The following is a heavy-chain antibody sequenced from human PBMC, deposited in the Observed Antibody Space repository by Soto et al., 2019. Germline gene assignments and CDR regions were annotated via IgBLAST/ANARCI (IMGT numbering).Heavy chain of an antibody. Sequence: SVKGSCKASGGTFSSYAISWVRQAPGQGLEWMGGIIPIFGTANYAQKFQGRVTITADESTSTAYMELSSLRSEDTAVYYCARDRRTYDLAFDPWGQGTLVTVSS. CDR1: GGTFSSYA. CDR2: IIPIFGTA. D-gene: IGHD3-3*01. J-gene: IGHJ5*02. CDR3: ARDRRTYDLAFDP. V-gene: IGHV1-69*13.